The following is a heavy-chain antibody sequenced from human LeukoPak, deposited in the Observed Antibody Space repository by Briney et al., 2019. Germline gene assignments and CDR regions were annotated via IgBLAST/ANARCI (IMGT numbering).Heavy chain of an antibody. D-gene: IGHD3-10*01. V-gene: IGHV3-74*03. CDR3: ARDYAGSPDY. CDR2: INGDGSTT. CDR1: GFTFSTYW. Sequence: GGSLRLSCTASGFTFSTYWINWVRQSPGKGLVWVALINGDGSTTTHADSVKGRFTISRDNAKNTAYLQMSSLRDEDTAVYFCARDYAGSPDYWGQGTLVTVSA. J-gene: IGHJ4*02.